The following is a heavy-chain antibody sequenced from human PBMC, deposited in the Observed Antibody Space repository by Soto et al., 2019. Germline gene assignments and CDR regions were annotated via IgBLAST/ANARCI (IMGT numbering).Heavy chain of an antibody. CDR1: GYTFTSYG. CDR3: ARSPNYYGSGRVRENYYYYMDV. V-gene: IGHV1-18*01. Sequence: GASVKVSCKASGYTFTSYGISWVRQAPGQGLEWIGWISAYNGNTNYAQKLQGRVTMTTDTSTSTAYMELRSLRSDDTAVYYCARSPNYYGSGRVRENYYYYMDVWGKGTTVTVSS. CDR2: ISAYNGNT. D-gene: IGHD3-10*01. J-gene: IGHJ6*03.